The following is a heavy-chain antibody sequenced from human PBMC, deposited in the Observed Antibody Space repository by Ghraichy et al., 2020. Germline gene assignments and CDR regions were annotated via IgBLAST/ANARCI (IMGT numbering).Heavy chain of an antibody. J-gene: IGHJ6*02. Sequence: SQTLSLTCAVYGGSFSKYYWSWIRQPPGKGLEWIGEVSHSGNTTYNPSLASRVTVSVDTSKNQFSLKLSSVTAADTAVYYCASHAPILRYGMDVWGPGTTVTVSS. CDR2: VSHSGNT. CDR1: GGSFSKYY. V-gene: IGHV4-34*01. CDR3: ASHAPILRYGMDV.